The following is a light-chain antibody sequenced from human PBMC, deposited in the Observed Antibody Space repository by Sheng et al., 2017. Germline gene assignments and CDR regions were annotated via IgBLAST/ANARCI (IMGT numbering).Light chain of an antibody. Sequence: EIVLTQSPGTLSVSPGERATLSCRASQSVSSKIAWYQQKRGQAPRLLIYAASTLQSGVPSRFSGSGSGTDFTLTISSLQPEDFATYCCQQSYSIPWTFGQGTKVEIK. CDR1: QSVSSK. J-gene: IGKJ1*01. V-gene: IGKV3-15*01. CDR3: QQSYSIPWT. CDR2: AAS.